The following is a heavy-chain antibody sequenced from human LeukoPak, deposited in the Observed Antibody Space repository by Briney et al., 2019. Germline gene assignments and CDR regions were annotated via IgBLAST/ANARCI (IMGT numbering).Heavy chain of an antibody. J-gene: IGHJ4*02. CDR3: ARSPMYNWNDVYFFDY. V-gene: IGHV4-39*01. CDR1: GGSISSSSYY. CDR2: IYYTGST. Sequence: SETLSLTCTVSGGSISSSSYYWGWIRQPPGKGLEWIGSIYYTGSTYYNPSLKSRVTIFVGTSKNQFSLKLSSVTAADTAVYYCARSPMYNWNDVYFFDYWGQGTLVTVSS. D-gene: IGHD1-1*01.